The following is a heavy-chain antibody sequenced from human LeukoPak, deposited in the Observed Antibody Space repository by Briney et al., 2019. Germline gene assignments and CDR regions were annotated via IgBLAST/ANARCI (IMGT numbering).Heavy chain of an antibody. CDR1: GFTFSSYA. CDR3: ARDRVVPAAKIPYWYFDL. J-gene: IGHJ2*01. D-gene: IGHD2-2*01. V-gene: IGHV3-53*01. Sequence: PGGSLRLSCAASGFTFSSYAMSWVRQAPGKGLEWVSVIYSGGSTYYADSVKGRFTISRDNSKNTLYLQMNSLRAEDTAVYYCARDRVVPAAKIPYWYFDLWGRGTLVTVSS. CDR2: IYSGGST.